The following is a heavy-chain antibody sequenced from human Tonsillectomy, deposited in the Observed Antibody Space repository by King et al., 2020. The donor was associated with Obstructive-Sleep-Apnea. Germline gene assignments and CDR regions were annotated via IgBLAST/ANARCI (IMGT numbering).Heavy chain of an antibody. J-gene: IGHJ4*02. CDR2: INPSGGST. Sequence: QLVQSGAEVKKPGASVKLSCKASGYTFTSYYMHWVRQAPGQGLEWMGIINPSGGSTTYAQKFQGRLTVTRDTSTSTVYMELSSLRSEDTAVYYCARGEDTYYDILIILAYWGQGTLVTVSS. V-gene: IGHV1-46*01. CDR3: ARGEDTYYDILIILAY. CDR1: GYTFTSYY. D-gene: IGHD3-9*01.